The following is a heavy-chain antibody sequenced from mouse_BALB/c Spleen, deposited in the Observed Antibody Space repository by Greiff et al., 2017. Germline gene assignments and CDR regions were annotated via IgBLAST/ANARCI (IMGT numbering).Heavy chain of an antibody. CDR1: GYTFTSYW. CDR2: IYPGSGST. V-gene: IGHV1S22*01. D-gene: IGHD2-2*01. J-gene: IGHJ3*01. CDR3: ASYYGYPWFAY. Sequence: LQQPGSELVRPGASVKLSCKASGYTFTSYWMHWVKQRPGQGLEWIGNIYPGSGSTNYDEKFKSKATLTVDTSSSTAYMQLSSLTSEDSAVYYCASYYGYPWFAYWGQGTLVTVSA.